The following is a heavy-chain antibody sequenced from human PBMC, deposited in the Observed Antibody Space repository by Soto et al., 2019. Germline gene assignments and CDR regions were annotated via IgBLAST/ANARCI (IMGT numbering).Heavy chain of an antibody. CDR2: IYSGGST. Sequence: EVQLVESGGGLVQPGGSLRLSCAASGFTVSSNYMSWVRQAPGKGLEWVSVIYSGGSTYYADSVKGRFTISRDNSKNTLYLQMNSLRAEDTAVYYCAREGTSGPYQNSYFDYWGQGTLVTVSS. CDR3: AREGTSGPYQNSYFDY. D-gene: IGHD3-3*01. V-gene: IGHV3-66*01. CDR1: GFTVSSNY. J-gene: IGHJ4*02.